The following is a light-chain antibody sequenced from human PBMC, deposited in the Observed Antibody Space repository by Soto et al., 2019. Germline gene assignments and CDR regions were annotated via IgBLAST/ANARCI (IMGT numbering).Light chain of an antibody. J-gene: IGLJ1*01. V-gene: IGLV2-8*01. CDR1: SSDVGAYNY. Sequence: QPALTQPPSASGSPGQSVTISCTGTSSDVGAYNYVSWYQQHPGKAPRLMIYEVSKRPSGVPDRFSGSKSGNTASLTVSRLQAEDEADYYRSSHAGSNNYVFGTGTKVTGL. CDR3: SSHAGSNNYV. CDR2: EVS.